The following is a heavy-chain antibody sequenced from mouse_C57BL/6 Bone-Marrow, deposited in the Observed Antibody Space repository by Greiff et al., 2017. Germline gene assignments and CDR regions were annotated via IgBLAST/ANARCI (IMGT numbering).Heavy chain of an antibody. CDR3: ARTRYDGYFDY. Sequence: VQGVESGPGLVQPSQSLSITCTVSGFSLTSYGVHWVRQSPGKGLAWLGVIWSGGSTDYNAAFISRLSISKDNSKSQVVFKMNSRQADDTAIDYCARTRYDGYFDYWGQGTTLTVSA. CDR1: GFSLTSYG. J-gene: IGHJ2*01. D-gene: IGHD2-3*01. V-gene: IGHV2-2*01. CDR2: IWSGGST.